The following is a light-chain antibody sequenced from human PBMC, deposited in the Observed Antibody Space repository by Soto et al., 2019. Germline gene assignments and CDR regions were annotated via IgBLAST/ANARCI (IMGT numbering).Light chain of an antibody. V-gene: IGLV1-40*01. J-gene: IGLJ1*01. Sequence: QSVLTQPPSVSGAPGQRVTISCTGSSSNIGAGYDVHWYQQLPGTAPKLLIYGNSNRPSGVPDRSSGSKSGTSASLAITGLQAEDEADYYCQSYDSRLSGNYVFGTGTKVTVL. CDR1: SSNIGAGYD. CDR2: GNS. CDR3: QSYDSRLSGNYV.